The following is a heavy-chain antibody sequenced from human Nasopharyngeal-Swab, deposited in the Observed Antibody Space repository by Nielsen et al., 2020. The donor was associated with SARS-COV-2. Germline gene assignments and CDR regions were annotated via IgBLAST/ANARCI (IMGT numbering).Heavy chain of an antibody. V-gene: IGHV3-11*06. CDR3: ARGGQGTYYYDSSGYYGEYYFDY. Sequence: GESLKISCAASGFTFSDYYMSWIRQAPGKGLEWVSYISSSSSYTNYADSVKGRFTISRDNAKNSLYLQMNSLRAEDTAVYYCARGGQGTYYYDSSGYYGEYYFDYWGQGTLVTVSS. D-gene: IGHD3-22*01. J-gene: IGHJ4*02. CDR1: GFTFSDYY. CDR2: ISSSSSYT.